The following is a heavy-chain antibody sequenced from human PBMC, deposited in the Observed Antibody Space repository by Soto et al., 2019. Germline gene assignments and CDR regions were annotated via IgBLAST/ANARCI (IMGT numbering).Heavy chain of an antibody. D-gene: IGHD6-19*01. Sequence: QLQLQESGPGLVKPSETLSLPCTVSGGSIRSSDYYWGWIRQPPGEGLEWIANINDGGSAYYNPSLRSRVTISVDTSKNQFSLTLMSVTAADTAVYYCADMRGQWLPRDWGQGRMFTVSS. V-gene: IGHV4-39*01. CDR1: GGSIRSSDYY. J-gene: IGHJ4*02. CDR2: INDGGSA. CDR3: ADMRGQWLPRD.